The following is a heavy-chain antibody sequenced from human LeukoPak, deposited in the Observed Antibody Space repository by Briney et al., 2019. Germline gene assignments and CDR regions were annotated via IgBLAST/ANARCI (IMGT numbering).Heavy chain of an antibody. Sequence: GGSLRLSCAASGFTFSSYSMNWVRQAPGKGLEWVSYISSSSSTIYYADSVKGRFTISRDNAKNSLYLQMNSLRAEDTAVYYCAKFTGRESLEDAFDIWGQGTMVTVSS. J-gene: IGHJ3*02. D-gene: IGHD3-3*01. CDR1: GFTFSSYS. CDR2: ISSSSSTI. V-gene: IGHV3-48*01. CDR3: AKFTGRESLEDAFDI.